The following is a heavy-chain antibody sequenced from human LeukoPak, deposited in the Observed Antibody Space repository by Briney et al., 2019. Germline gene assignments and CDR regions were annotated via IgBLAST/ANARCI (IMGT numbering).Heavy chain of an antibody. CDR2: INSDGSST. CDR1: GFTFSRYW. Sequence: GGSLRHSCAASGFTFSRYWMHWVRQAPGKGLVWVSRINSDGSSTSYADSVQGRFTISRDNAKNTLYLQMNSLTVEDTAVYYCARDGLTETTRDSDYWGQGTLVTVSS. J-gene: IGHJ4*02. V-gene: IGHV3-74*01. D-gene: IGHD4-11*01. CDR3: ARDGLTETTRDSDY.